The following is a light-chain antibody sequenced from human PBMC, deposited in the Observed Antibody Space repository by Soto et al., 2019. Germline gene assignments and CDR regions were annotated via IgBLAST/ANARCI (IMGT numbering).Light chain of an antibody. Sequence: VLTQTPSASGTPGQRVTISCSGSSSNIGVNTVNWYQHVPGTAPTLVIYSNNQRPSGVPDRFSGSRSGTSASLAISGLQSEDEADYYCAAWDDNMSGGHYIFGTGTKVTVL. J-gene: IGLJ1*01. CDR2: SNN. V-gene: IGLV1-44*01. CDR3: AAWDDNMSGGHYI. CDR1: SSNIGVNT.